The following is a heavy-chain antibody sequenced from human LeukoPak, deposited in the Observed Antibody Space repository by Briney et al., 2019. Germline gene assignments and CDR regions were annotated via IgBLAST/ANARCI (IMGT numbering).Heavy chain of an antibody. Sequence: GGSLRLSCAASGFTFSSYSMNWVRQAPGKGLGWVSYISSSSSTIYYADSVKGRFTISRDNAKNSLYLQMNSLRAEDTAVYYCARDPCGGDCYEHWGQGTLVTVSS. V-gene: IGHV3-48*01. CDR3: ARDPCGGDCYEH. CDR2: ISSSSSTI. J-gene: IGHJ1*01. D-gene: IGHD2-21*01. CDR1: GFTFSSYS.